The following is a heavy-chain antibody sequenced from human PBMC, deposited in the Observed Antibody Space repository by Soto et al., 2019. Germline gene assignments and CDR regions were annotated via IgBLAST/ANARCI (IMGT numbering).Heavy chain of an antibody. D-gene: IGHD4-17*01. J-gene: IGHJ4*02. CDR2: IVYAGSAG. CDR1: GFTVSRHG. Sequence: QVQLVESGGGVVQPGRSLRLSCVASGFTVSRHGMHWVRQAPGKGLEWGAVIVYAGSAGSETHYSDSVKGRFTISRDTSQNMVYLQMNSLKTDDTAIYYCAREQGYGNYRVADYWGQGTLVTVSS. V-gene: IGHV3-30*03. CDR3: AREQGYGNYRVADY.